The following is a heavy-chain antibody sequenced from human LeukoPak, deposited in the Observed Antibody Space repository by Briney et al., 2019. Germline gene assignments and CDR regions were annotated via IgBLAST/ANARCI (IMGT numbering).Heavy chain of an antibody. CDR3: ARHSSGMDV. J-gene: IGHJ6*02. CDR1: GGSTSSYY. Sequence: ETLSLTCTVSGGSTSSYYWSWIRQPPGKGLERIGYIYYSGSTNYNPSLKSRVTISVDTSKNQFSLKLSSVTAADTAVYYCARHSSGMDVWGQGTTVTVSS. D-gene: IGHD6-6*01. CDR2: IYYSGST. V-gene: IGHV4-59*08.